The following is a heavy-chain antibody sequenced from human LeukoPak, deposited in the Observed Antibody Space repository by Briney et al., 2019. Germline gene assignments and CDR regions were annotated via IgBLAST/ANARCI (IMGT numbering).Heavy chain of an antibody. CDR1: GGSISSYY. CDR3: ARGPGKDYYDSSGYYHYYYGMDV. CDR2: IYYSGST. V-gene: IGHV4-59*01. J-gene: IGHJ6*02. Sequence: SETLSLTCTVSGGSISSYYWSWIRQPPGKGLEWIGYIYYSGSTNYNPSLKSRVTISVDTSKSQFSLKLSSVTAADTAVYYCARGPGKDYYDSSGYYHYYYGMDVWGQGTTVTVSS. D-gene: IGHD3-22*01.